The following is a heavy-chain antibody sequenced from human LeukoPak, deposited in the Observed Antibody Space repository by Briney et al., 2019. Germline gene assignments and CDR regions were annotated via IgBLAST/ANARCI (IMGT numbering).Heavy chain of an antibody. J-gene: IGHJ5*02. Sequence: GGSLRLSCAASGFTFSSYAVSWVRQAPGKGLEWVSAISGSGGSTYYADSVKGRFTISRDNSKNTLYLQMNSLRAEDTAVYYCAKDVDLGVVPAALNWFDPWGQGTLVTVSS. CDR1: GFTFSSYA. CDR2: ISGSGGST. V-gene: IGHV3-23*01. CDR3: AKDVDLGVVPAALNWFDP. D-gene: IGHD2-2*01.